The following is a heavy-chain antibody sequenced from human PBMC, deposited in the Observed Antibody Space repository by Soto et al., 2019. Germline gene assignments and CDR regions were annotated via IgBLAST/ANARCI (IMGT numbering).Heavy chain of an antibody. CDR3: AREENDYSNYGWFDP. J-gene: IGHJ5*02. V-gene: IGHV4-59*01. CDR1: GGSISSYY. Sequence: QVQLQESGPGLVKPSETLSLTCTVSGGSISSYYWSWIRQPPGKGLEWIGYIYYSGSTNYNPSLKNRVNISVETSKTQFSLKLSSVTAADTAVYYCAREENDYSNYGWFDPWGQGTLVTVSS. D-gene: IGHD4-4*01. CDR2: IYYSGST.